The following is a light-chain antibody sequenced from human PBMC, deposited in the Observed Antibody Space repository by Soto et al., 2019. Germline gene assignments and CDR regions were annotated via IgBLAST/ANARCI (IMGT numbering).Light chain of an antibody. J-gene: IGKJ1*01. CDR2: GTS. V-gene: IGKV3-20*01. CDR1: QNVGSRS. Sequence: EIVLTQSPGTLSLSPGERATLSCRASQNVGSRSLAWYQQKPGQAPRLLIYGTSNRATGIPDRFSGSGSGTDFSLTSSSLEPGDLAVYYCQQYGSSPRTFGQGTKVEIK. CDR3: QQYGSSPRT.